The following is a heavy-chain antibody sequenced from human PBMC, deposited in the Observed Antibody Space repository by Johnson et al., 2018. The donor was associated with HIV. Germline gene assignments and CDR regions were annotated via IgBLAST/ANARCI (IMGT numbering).Heavy chain of an antibody. D-gene: IGHD6-25*01. CDR2: ISSSGSTI. J-gene: IGHJ3*02. Sequence: QVLLVESGGGLVKPGGSLRLSCAASGFTFSDYYMSWIRQAPGKGLEWVSYISSSGSTIYYADSVKGRFTISRDNAKNSLYLQMNSLRAEDTAVYYCAKDKRQTAIPQRAFDICGQGTMVTVSS. CDR3: AKDKRQTAIPQRAFDI. CDR1: GFTFSDYY. V-gene: IGHV3-11*04.